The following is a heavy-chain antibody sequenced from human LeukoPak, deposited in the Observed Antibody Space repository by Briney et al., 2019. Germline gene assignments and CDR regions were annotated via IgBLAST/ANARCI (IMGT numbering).Heavy chain of an antibody. CDR2: INPSGGST. Sequence: ASVTVSCKASGYTFTSYYMHWVRQAPGQGLEWMGIINPSGGSTNYAQKFQGRVTMTRDTSTSTVYVELSSLRSEDTAVYYCARTWFGELLPDYYYYGMDVWGQGTTVTVSS. CDR1: GYTFTSYY. V-gene: IGHV1-46*01. J-gene: IGHJ6*02. D-gene: IGHD3-10*01. CDR3: ARTWFGELLPDYYYYGMDV.